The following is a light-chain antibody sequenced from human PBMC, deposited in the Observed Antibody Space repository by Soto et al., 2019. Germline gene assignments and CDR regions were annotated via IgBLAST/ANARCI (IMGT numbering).Light chain of an antibody. Sequence: EIVLTQSPGTLSLSPGARAPLSCRARQSVSSSYLAWYQQKPGQAPRLLIYDASNRATGIPARFSGSGSGTDFTLTITSLEPEDFAVYFCHQRYNWPRVTFGQGTRLEIK. CDR1: QSVSSSY. V-gene: IGKV3D-20*02. CDR3: HQRYNWPRVT. CDR2: DAS. J-gene: IGKJ5*01.